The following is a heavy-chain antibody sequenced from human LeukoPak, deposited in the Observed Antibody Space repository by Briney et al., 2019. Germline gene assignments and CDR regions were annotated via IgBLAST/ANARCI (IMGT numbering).Heavy chain of an antibody. V-gene: IGHV3-21*01. Sequence: GGSLRLSCAASGFTFSSYSMNWVRKAPGKGLEWVSSISSSSSYIYYADSVKGRFTISRDNAKNSLYLQMNSLRAEDTAVYYCARAMTGVLYGSGSFWGQGTLVTVSS. D-gene: IGHD3-10*01. CDR3: ARAMTGVLYGSGSF. CDR1: GFTFSSYS. CDR2: ISSSSSYI. J-gene: IGHJ4*02.